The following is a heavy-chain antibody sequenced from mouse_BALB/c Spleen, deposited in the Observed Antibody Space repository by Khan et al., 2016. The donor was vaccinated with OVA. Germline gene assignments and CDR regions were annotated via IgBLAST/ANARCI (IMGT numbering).Heavy chain of an antibody. J-gene: IGHJ3*01. V-gene: IGHV5-6*01. CDR1: GFTFSSYS. Sequence: EVELVESGGDLVKPGGSLKLSCAASGFTFSSYSMSWVRQTPDKGLEWVASISSGGDYTYYPDSVKGRFTISRDNAKNTLYLQISDLKYEDTGMYYCDDHLGGSFAYWGQGTLVTVSA. CDR2: ISSGGDYT. D-gene: IGHD1-1*02. CDR3: DDHLGGSFAY.